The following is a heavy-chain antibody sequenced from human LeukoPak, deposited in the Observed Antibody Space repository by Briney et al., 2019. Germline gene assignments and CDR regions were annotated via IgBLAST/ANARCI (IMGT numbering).Heavy chain of an antibody. CDR1: GGSFSGYY. V-gene: IGHV4-59*01. Sequence: SETLSLTCAVYGGSFSGYYWTWIRQPPGKGLEWIGYINYSGSTNSNPSLKSRVTISVDTSKNQFSLRLSSVTAADTAVYYCAKGGTYGGGADYWGQGTLVTVSS. J-gene: IGHJ4*02. CDR2: INYSGST. CDR3: AKGGTYGGGADY. D-gene: IGHD1-26*01.